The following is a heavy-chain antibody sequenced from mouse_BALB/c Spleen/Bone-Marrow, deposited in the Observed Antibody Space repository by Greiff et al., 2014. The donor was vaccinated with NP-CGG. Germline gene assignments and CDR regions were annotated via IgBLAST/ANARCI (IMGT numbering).Heavy chain of an antibody. CDR3: ARGYDYSSWFAY. CDR2: VNVNGDRT. J-gene: IGHJ3*01. Sequence: EVQLQQSGGGLVQPGGSLKLPCAASGFTFSNYGMSWVRQTPDKRLEMIATVNVNGDRTYHPDSVKGRFTISRDNAKNTLSLQMSSLKSEDTALYYCARGYDYSSWFAYWGQGTLVTASA. CDR1: GFTFSNYG. D-gene: IGHD2-4*01. V-gene: IGHV5-6-3*01.